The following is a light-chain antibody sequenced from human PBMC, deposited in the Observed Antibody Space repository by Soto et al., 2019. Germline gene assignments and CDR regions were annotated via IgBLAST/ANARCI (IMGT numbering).Light chain of an antibody. Sequence: DFQMTQSPSSLSASVGDRVTITCRASQTTSIYLNWYQHKPGTAPRLLIYAASTLHSGVPSRFSGTGSGTDYTLTISSLQPEDFATYYCQQYYHWPVTFGGGTKVDIK. CDR2: AAS. V-gene: IGKV1-39*01. CDR1: QTTSIY. CDR3: QQYYHWPVT. J-gene: IGKJ4*01.